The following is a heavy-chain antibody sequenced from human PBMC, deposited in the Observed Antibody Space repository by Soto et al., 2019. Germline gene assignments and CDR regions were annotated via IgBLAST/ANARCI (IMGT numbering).Heavy chain of an antibody. CDR3: AREKVGTTFFDN. D-gene: IGHD1-1*01. J-gene: IGHJ4*02. CDR1: GFAISRGYY. Sequence: LSLTCSVSGFAISRGYYWSWVRQPPGKGLEWIGSIYPSVSSYHNPSLATRLRLSIDTSKNQFTLNLTSVTAADTALYFCAREKVGTTFFDNWGQGSQVTVSS. V-gene: IGHV4-38-2*02. CDR2: IYPSVSS.